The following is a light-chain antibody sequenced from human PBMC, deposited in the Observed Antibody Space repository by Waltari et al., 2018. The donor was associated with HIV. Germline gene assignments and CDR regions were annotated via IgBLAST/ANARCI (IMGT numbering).Light chain of an antibody. J-gene: IGLJ3*02. Sequence: SYELTQPPSVSVSPGQTARITCSGDALPKQYAYWYQQKPGQAPVLGIYKDIERPSGIPERFSGSSSGTTVTLTISGVQAEDEADYYCQSADSSGTYWVFGGGTKLTVL. V-gene: IGLV3-25*03. CDR2: KDI. CDR3: QSADSSGTYWV. CDR1: ALPKQY.